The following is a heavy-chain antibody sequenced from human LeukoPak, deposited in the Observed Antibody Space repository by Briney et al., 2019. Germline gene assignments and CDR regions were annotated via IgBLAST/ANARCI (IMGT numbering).Heavy chain of an antibody. CDR2: IGSSGATI. V-gene: IGHV3-23*01. CDR1: GFTFTKFA. CDR3: AKISVGPLSRPTHGSLYYGMDV. J-gene: IGHJ6*02. Sequence: QPGGSLRLSCEASGFTFTKFAMSWVRQAPGKGPERVSGIGSSGATIFYADSVKGRFTISRDNSKNTVYLEMNNLRAEDTAIYYCAKISVGPLSRPTHGSLYYGMDVWGQGTTVTVSS. D-gene: IGHD5-24*01.